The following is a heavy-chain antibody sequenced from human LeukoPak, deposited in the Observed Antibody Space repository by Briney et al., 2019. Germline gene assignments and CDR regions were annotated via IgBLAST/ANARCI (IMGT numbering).Heavy chain of an antibody. CDR3: AREGDGYNSPIDY. J-gene: IGHJ4*02. Sequence: GGSLRLSCAASGFTFSSYSMNWVRQAPGKGLEWVSSISSSSSYIYYADSVKGRFTISRDNAKNSLFLQMNSLRAEDTAVYYCAREGDGYNSPIDYWGQGTLVPVSS. CDR2: ISSSSSYI. V-gene: IGHV3-21*01. D-gene: IGHD5-24*01. CDR1: GFTFSSYS.